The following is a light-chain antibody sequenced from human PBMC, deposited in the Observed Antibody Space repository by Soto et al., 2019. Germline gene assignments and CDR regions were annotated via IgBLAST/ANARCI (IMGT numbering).Light chain of an antibody. V-gene: IGKV1-39*01. CDR2: AAS. J-gene: IGKJ1*01. CDR3: QQCYSTLTWT. CDR1: QSISSY. Sequence: MTQTPSSLSALVGDRVTITCRASQSISSYLIWYQQKPGKAPKLLIYAASSLQSGVPSRFSGSGSGTDFTLTIISLQPADFATYYCQQCYSTLTWTFGQGTKVDIK.